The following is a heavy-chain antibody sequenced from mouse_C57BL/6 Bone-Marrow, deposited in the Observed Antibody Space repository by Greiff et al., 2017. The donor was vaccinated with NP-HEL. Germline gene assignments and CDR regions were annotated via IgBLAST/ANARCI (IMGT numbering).Heavy chain of an antibody. CDR2: IDPSDSET. CDR3: ARTYYSNLYYYAMDY. J-gene: IGHJ4*01. D-gene: IGHD2-5*01. V-gene: IGHV1-52*01. Sequence: VQLQQPGAELVRPGSSVKLSCKASGYTFTSYWMHWVKQRPIQGLEWIGNIDPSDSETHYNQKFKDKATLTVDKSSSTAYMQLSSLTSEDSAVYYGARTYYSNLYYYAMDYWGQGTSVTVSS. CDR1: GYTFTSYW.